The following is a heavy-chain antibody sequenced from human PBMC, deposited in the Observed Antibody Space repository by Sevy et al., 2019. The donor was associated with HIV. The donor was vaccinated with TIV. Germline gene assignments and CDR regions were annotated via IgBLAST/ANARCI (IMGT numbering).Heavy chain of an antibody. CDR2: IYSGGST. Sequence: GGSLRLSCAASGFTVSSNYMSWVRQAPGKGLEWVSVIYSGGSTYYADSVKGRFTISRDNSKNTLYLQMNSLRAEDTAVYYCARGYYYDSSGYYPYYFDYWGQRTLVTVSS. CDR1: GFTVSSNY. V-gene: IGHV3-53*01. CDR3: ARGYYYDSSGYYPYYFDY. J-gene: IGHJ4*02. D-gene: IGHD3-22*01.